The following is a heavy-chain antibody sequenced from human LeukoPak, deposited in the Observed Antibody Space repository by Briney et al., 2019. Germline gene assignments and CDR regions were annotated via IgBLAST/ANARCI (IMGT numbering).Heavy chain of an antibody. D-gene: IGHD2-15*01. J-gene: IGHJ3*02. Sequence: ASVKVSCKASGYTFTSYDINWVRQATGQGLEWMGWMNPNSGNTGYAQKFQGRVTMTRNTSISTAYMELSSLRSEDTAVYYCAVGVAACYDAFDIWGQGTMVTVSS. CDR1: GYTFTSYD. CDR2: MNPNSGNT. V-gene: IGHV1-8*01. CDR3: AVGVAACYDAFDI.